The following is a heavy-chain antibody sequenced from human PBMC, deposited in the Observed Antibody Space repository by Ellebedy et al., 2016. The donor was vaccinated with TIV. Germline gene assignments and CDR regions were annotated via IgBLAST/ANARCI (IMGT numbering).Heavy chain of an antibody. CDR2: INPANGNT. V-gene: IGHV1-3*01. D-gene: IGHD3-10*01. CDR3: ARLHGSGTLHLDY. J-gene: IGHJ4*02. Sequence: ASVKVSXKASGYTFTSYAMHWVRQAPGQSLEWMGWINPANGNTRYSQKFQGRVALTSDTSASTTYMELSSLKPEDTAVYYCARLHGSGTLHLDYWGQGSLVTVSS. CDR1: GYTFTSYA.